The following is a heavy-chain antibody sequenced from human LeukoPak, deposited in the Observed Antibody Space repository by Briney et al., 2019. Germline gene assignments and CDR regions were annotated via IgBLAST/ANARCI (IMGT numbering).Heavy chain of an antibody. J-gene: IGHJ4*02. CDR2: INHSGST. CDR3: ARGSGLAVAGTFYFDY. V-gene: IGHV4-34*01. D-gene: IGHD6-19*01. Sequence: SEIMSLTCAVYGESFSGYYWSWMRQPPGKGLEWIGEINHSGSTNYNPSLKSRVTISVDTSKNQFSLKLSSVTAADTAVYYCARGSGLAVAGTFYFDYWGQGTLVTVSS. CDR1: GESFSGYY.